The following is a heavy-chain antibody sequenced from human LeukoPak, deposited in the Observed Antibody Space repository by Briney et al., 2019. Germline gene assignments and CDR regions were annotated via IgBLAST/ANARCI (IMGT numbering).Heavy chain of an antibody. D-gene: IGHD6-13*01. V-gene: IGHV5-10-1*01. CDR1: GYSFTSYW. Sequence: GESLKISCKGSGYSFTSYWISWVRQMPGKGLEWMGRIDPSDSYTNYSPSFEGHVTISADKSISTAYLQWSSLKASDVATYYCARHYGAAGDFDYWGQGTLVTVSS. J-gene: IGHJ4*02. CDR2: IDPSDSYT. CDR3: ARHYGAAGDFDY.